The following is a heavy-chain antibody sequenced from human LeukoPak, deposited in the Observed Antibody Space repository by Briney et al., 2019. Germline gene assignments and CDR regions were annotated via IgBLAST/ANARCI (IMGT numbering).Heavy chain of an antibody. CDR2: INAGNGNT. D-gene: IGHD6-13*01. CDR3: AREPRAAAGNFDY. J-gene: IGHJ4*02. Sequence: ASVKVSCKASGYTFTSYAMHWVRQAPGQRLEWMGWINAGNGNTKYSQKFQGRVTITRDTSASTAYMELSSLRSEDTAVYSCAREPRAAAGNFDYWGQGTLVTVSS. V-gene: IGHV1-3*01. CDR1: GYTFTSYA.